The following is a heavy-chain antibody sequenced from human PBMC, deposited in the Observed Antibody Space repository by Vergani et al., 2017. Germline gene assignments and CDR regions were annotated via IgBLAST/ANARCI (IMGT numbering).Heavy chain of an antibody. CDR2: ISYDGTQK. Sequence: QVHLVESGGGVVQPGRSLRLSCVVSGYTSSYYGMHWVRQAPGKGLEWVAVISYDGTQKYYAGSVKGRFTISRDNSKSTLYLQMNCLRTEDTAVYYCATKSCGTPGCQIGYFREWGQGTLVTVSS. CDR3: ATKSCGTPGCQIGYFRE. D-gene: IGHD1-1*01. J-gene: IGHJ1*01. CDR1: GYTSSYYG. V-gene: IGHV3-30*03.